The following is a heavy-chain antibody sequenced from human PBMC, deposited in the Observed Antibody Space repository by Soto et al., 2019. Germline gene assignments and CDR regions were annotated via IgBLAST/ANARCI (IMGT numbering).Heavy chain of an antibody. CDR3: AKDYGGKDGDY. D-gene: IGHD4-17*01. CDR2: IIPILGIA. Sequence: QVQLVQSGAEVKKPGSSVKVSCKASGGTFSSYTISWVRQATGQGLEWMGRIIPILGIANYAKKFQGRVTITADKSTRTAYMELSSLRSEDTAVYYCAKDYGGKDGDYWGQGTLVTVSS. CDR1: GGTFSSYT. V-gene: IGHV1-69*08. J-gene: IGHJ4*02.